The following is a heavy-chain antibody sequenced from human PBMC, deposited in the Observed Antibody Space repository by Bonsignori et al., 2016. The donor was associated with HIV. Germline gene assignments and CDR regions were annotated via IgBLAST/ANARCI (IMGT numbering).Heavy chain of an antibody. Sequence: ASVKVSCKTSGYTFTDYYIHWVRQAPGQGLEWMGWINPKNGDTTYAQRFQGRVTMTGDASLTTAYMELSGLRSDDTAMYYCARDQDYSAVKRGFDYWGQGILVTVSS. CDR2: INPKNGDT. J-gene: IGHJ4*02. V-gene: IGHV1-2*02. CDR1: GYTFTDYY. D-gene: IGHD1-26*01. CDR3: ARDQDYSAVKRGFDY.